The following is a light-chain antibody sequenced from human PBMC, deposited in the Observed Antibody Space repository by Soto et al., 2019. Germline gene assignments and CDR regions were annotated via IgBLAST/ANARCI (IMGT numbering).Light chain of an antibody. Sequence: SYEPTQPPSVSVAPGKTARSTCGGNNIGSKSVHWYQQKPGQAHVLVIYYDSDRPSGIPERFSGSNSGNTATLTISRVEAGDEADYYCQVWDSRSDHVIFGGGTKLTVL. V-gene: IGLV3-21*04. CDR3: QVWDSRSDHVI. CDR1: NIGSKS. J-gene: IGLJ2*01. CDR2: YDS.